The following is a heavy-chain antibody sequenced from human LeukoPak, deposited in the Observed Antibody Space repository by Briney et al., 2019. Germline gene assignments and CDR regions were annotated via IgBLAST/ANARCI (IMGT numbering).Heavy chain of an antibody. CDR2: IFYSAST. CDR3: ASLYYYDGSGYYYYFDY. D-gene: IGHD3-22*01. J-gene: IGHJ4*02. Sequence: PSETLSLTCIVSGGSIDSYYWTWLRQPPGKGLEWIAYIFYSASTNYNPSLKSRATITVDTSKNQFSLKLSSVTAADTAVYYCASLYYYDGSGYYYYFDYWGQGTLVTVSS. CDR1: GGSIDSYY. V-gene: IGHV4-59*08.